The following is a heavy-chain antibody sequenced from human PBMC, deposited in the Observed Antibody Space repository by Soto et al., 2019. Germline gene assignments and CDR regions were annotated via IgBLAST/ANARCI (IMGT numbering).Heavy chain of an antibody. V-gene: IGHV4-4*07. CDR1: GGSMNIYF. Sequence: SETLSLTCTVSGGSMNIYFWSWIRQPAGKGLEWIGRIYGSGSTSYNPSLESRVTMSVDTSKNQFSLNLKSVTDADTAVYYCSRGTRLIDAFDIWGQGTVVTVSS. D-gene: IGHD2-8*01. CDR3: SRGTRLIDAFDI. CDR2: IYGSGST. J-gene: IGHJ3*02.